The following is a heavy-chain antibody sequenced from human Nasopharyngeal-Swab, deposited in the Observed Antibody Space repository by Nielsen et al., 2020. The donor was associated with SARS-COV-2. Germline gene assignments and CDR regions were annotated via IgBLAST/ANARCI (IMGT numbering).Heavy chain of an antibody. CDR2: IYSGGST. D-gene: IGHD6-13*01. V-gene: IGHV3-53*01. J-gene: IGHJ6*02. CDR1: GFTVSSNY. Sequence: GGSLRLSCAASGFTVSSNYMSWVRQAPGKGLEWVSVIYSGGSTYYADSVKGRFTISRDNSKNTLYLQVNSLRAEDTAVYYCARDLTAAGGYQYYGMDVWGQGTTVTVSS. CDR3: ARDLTAAGGYQYYGMDV.